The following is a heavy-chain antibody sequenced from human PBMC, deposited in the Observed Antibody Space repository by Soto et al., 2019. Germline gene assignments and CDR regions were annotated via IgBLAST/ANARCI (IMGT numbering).Heavy chain of an antibody. CDR1: GGTFSSYA. J-gene: IGHJ3*02. CDR3: ARGFPSAFRYYDSSGYYYQSAFDI. CDR2: IIPIFGTA. V-gene: IGHV1-69*01. Sequence: QVQLVQSGAEGKKPGSSVKVSCKASGGTFSSYAISWVRQAPGQGLEWMGGIIPIFGTANYAQKFQGRVTITADESTSTAYMELSSLRSEDTAVYYCARGFPSAFRYYDSSGYYYQSAFDIWGQGTMVTVSS. D-gene: IGHD3-22*01.